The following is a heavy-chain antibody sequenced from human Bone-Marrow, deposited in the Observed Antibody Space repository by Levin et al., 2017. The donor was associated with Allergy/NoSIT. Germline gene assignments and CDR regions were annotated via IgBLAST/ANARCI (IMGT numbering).Heavy chain of an antibody. V-gene: IGHV4-59*01. D-gene: IGHD6-13*01. Sequence: ESLKISCTVSGGSISSYYWSWIRQPPGKGLEWIGYIYYSGSTNYNPSLKSRVTISVDTSKNQFSLKLSSVTAADTAVYYCARVRSFGSSWYYNYYYYMDVWGKGTTVTVSS. J-gene: IGHJ6*03. CDR1: GGSISSYY. CDR3: ARVRSFGSSWYYNYYYYMDV. CDR2: IYYSGST.